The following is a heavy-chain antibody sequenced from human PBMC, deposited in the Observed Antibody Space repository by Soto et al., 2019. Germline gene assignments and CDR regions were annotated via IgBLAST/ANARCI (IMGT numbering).Heavy chain of an antibody. CDR1: GDSITSNSYF. CDR3: ARHFSVDYFGS. J-gene: IGHJ4*02. V-gene: IGHV4-39*01. Sequence: SETLSLTCTVSGDSITSNSYFWAWIRQPPGKGLEWIGSIYYSGTTYYNPSLKSRVTFSVDRSKNQFSLKLSSVTAADTAVYYCARHFSVDYFGSWGQDALVTIAS. CDR2: IYYSGTT.